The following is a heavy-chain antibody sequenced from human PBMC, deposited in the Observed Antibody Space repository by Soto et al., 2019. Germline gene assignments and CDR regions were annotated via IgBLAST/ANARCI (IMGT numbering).Heavy chain of an antibody. D-gene: IGHD4-4*01. CDR3: ARDQINDYSNPPGGMDV. CDR1: GGSISSGGYY. Sequence: SETLSLTCTVSGGSISSGGYYWSWIRQHPGKGLEWIGYIYYSGSTYYNPSLKSRVTISVDTSKNQFSLKLSSVTAADTAVYYCARDQINDYSNPPGGMDVWGQGTTVTVSS. J-gene: IGHJ6*02. CDR2: IYYSGST. V-gene: IGHV4-31*03.